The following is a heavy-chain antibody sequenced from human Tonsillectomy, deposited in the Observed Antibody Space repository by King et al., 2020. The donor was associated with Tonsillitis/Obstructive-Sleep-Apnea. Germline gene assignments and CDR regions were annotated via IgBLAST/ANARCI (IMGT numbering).Heavy chain of an antibody. V-gene: IGHV4-59*01. CDR1: GGSISSYY. Sequence: VQLQESGPGLVKPSETLSLTCTVSGGSISSYYWSWIRQPPGKGLEWIGYIYYSGSTNYNPSLKSRVTISVDTSKNQFSLKLSSLTVADTAVYYCARWNSGSYYGDAFDIWGQGTMVTVSS. J-gene: IGHJ3*02. CDR2: IYYSGST. D-gene: IGHD1-26*01. CDR3: ARWNSGSYYGDAFDI.